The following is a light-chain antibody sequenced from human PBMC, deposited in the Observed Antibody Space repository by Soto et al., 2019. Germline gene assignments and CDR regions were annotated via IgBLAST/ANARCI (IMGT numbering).Light chain of an antibody. CDR1: SSDVGAYNY. CDR2: EVN. V-gene: IGLV2-14*03. Sequence: QSVLTQPASVSGSPGQSITISCTGTSSDVGAYNYVSWYQQHPGKAPKLIIFEVNNRPSGVSSRFSGSKSGNMASLTVSGLQAEDEADYYCSSYTTSSDVVFGGGTQLTVL. CDR3: SSYTTSSDVV. J-gene: IGLJ2*01.